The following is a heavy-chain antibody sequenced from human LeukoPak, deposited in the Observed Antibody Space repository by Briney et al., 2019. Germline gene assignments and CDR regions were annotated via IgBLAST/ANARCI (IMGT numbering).Heavy chain of an antibody. CDR3: AKDIVGATDY. CDR1: GFTFDDYA. D-gene: IGHD1-26*01. Sequence: GGSLRLSCAASGFTFDDYAMNWVRRAPGKGLEWVSDISWNGGSTGYADSVKGRFTISRDNSKNTLYLQMNSLRAEDTAVYYCAKDIVGATDYWGQGTLVTVSS. J-gene: IGHJ4*02. CDR2: ISWNGGST. V-gene: IGHV3-20*04.